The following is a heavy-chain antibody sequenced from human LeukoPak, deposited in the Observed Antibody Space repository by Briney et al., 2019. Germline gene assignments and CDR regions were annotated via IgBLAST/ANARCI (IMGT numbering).Heavy chain of an antibody. V-gene: IGHV1-46*01. D-gene: IGHD3-10*01. CDR2: INPSGGST. CDR1: GYTFTSYY. CDR3: ALLEGAYYYGSGSYYRIDY. Sequence: ASVKVSCKASGYTFTSYYMHWVRQAPGQGLEWMGIINPSGGSTSYAQKFQGRVTMTRDTSTSTVYMELSSLRSEDTAVYYCALLEGAYYYGSGSYYRIDYWGQGTLVTVSS. J-gene: IGHJ4*02.